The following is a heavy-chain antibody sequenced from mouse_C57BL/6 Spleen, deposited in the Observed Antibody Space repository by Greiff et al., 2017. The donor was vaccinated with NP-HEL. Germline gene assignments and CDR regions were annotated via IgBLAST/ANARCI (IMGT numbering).Heavy chain of an antibody. V-gene: IGHV1-55*01. D-gene: IGHD2-4*01. CDR3: ARWGHSNLYDYDYDY. CDR1: GYTFTSYW. CDR2: IYPGSGST. Sequence: QVQLQQPGAELVKPGASVKMSCKASGYTFTSYWITWVKQRPGQGLEWIGDIYPGSGSTNYNEKFKSKATLTVDTSSSTAYMQLSSLTSEDSAVYYCARWGHSNLYDYDYDYWGQGTTLTVSS. J-gene: IGHJ2*01.